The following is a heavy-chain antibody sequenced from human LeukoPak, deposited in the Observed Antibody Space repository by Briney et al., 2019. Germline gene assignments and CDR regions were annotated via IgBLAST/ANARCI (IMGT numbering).Heavy chain of an antibody. CDR2: IYYSGST. D-gene: IGHD2-2*01. CDR3: AREPAGNQQVVPAATDAFDI. J-gene: IGHJ3*02. CDR1: GGSISSYY. Sequence: PSETLSLTCTVSGGSISSYYWSWIRQPPGKGLEWIGYIYYSGSTNYNPSLKSRVTISVDTSKNQFSLKLSSVTAADTAVYYCAREPAGNQQVVPAATDAFDIWGQGTMVTVSS. V-gene: IGHV4-59*01.